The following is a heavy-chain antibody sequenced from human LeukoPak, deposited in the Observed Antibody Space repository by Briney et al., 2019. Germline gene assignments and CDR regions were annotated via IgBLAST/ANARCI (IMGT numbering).Heavy chain of an antibody. D-gene: IGHD3-3*01. V-gene: IGHV3-23*01. CDR2: ITASGGST. CDR3: AKGITSIYYHGMDV. CDR1: GFTFSTYA. J-gene: IGHJ6*02. Sequence: GGALRLSCAASGFTFSTYAMSWVRQAPGKGLEWVSSITASGGSTYYADSVKGRFTISRDNSQNTLYLQMNSLRAEDTAVYYCAKGITSIYYHGMDVWGQGITVSVSS.